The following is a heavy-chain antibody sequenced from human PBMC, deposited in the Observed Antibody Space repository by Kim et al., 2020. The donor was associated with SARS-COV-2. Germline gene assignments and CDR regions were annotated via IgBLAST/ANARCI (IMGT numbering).Heavy chain of an antibody. D-gene: IGHD6-13*01. V-gene: IGHV5-51*01. Sequence: YSPSFQGQVTISADKSISTAYLQWSSLKASDTAMYYCARGQSSSRAFDYWGQGTLVTVSS. CDR3: ARGQSSSRAFDY. J-gene: IGHJ4*02.